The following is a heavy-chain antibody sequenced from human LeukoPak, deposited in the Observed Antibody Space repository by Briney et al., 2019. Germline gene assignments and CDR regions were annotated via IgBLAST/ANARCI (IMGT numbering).Heavy chain of an antibody. Sequence: GGSLRLSCAASGFTFSSYGMHWVRQAPGKGLEWVADISYDGRNKYYADSVKGRFTISRDNSKNTLYLQMNSLRAEDTAVYYCAKELYGDYGYGMDVWGQGTTVIVSS. CDR2: ISYDGRNK. J-gene: IGHJ6*02. CDR3: AKELYGDYGYGMDV. D-gene: IGHD4-17*01. V-gene: IGHV3-30*18. CDR1: GFTFSSYG.